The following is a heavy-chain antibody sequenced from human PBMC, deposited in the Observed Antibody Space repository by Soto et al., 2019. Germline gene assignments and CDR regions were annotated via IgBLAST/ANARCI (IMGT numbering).Heavy chain of an antibody. V-gene: IGHV3-23*01. Sequence: GGSLRLSCAASGFTFSSYAMSWVRQAPGKGLEWVSAISGSGGSTYYADSVKGRFTISRDNSKNTLYLQMNSLRAEDTAVYYCAKVRHYYGSGVGAFDIWGQGTMVTVSS. CDR1: GFTFSSYA. J-gene: IGHJ3*02. D-gene: IGHD3-10*01. CDR2: ISGSGGST. CDR3: AKVRHYYGSGVGAFDI.